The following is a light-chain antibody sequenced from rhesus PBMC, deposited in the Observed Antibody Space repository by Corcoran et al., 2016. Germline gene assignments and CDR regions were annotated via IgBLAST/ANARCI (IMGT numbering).Light chain of an antibody. CDR2: YST. J-gene: IGKJ2*01. CDR3: QQYYGLPYS. V-gene: IGKV1-25*01. Sequence: DIQMTQSPSSLSASVGDRVTITCRASQDIRSFLVWYQQKPGKAPNLLIYYSTTLQSGVPPRFSGSGSGTEFGLTISSLHPEDFATYYCQQYYGLPYSFGRGTKLEI. CDR1: QDIRSF.